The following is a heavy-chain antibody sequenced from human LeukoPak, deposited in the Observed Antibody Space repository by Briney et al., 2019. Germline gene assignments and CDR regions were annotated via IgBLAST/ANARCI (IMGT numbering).Heavy chain of an antibody. CDR1: EFIFSNYG. V-gene: IGHV3-23*01. J-gene: IGHJ4*02. D-gene: IGHD1-26*01. CDR2: ISGGGGTT. CDR3: AKYGPQDSGSSHFDY. Sequence: GGSLRLSCAASEFIFSNYGMNWVRQAPGKGLEWVSGISGGGGTTYYASSVKGRFTISRDNSKNTLYLQMNSLRVEDTAIYYCAKYGPQDSGSSHFDYWGQGALVTVSS.